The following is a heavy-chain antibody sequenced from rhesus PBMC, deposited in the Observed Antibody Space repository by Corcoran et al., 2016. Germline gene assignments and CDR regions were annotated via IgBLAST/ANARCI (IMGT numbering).Heavy chain of an antibody. CDR2: IYGSSGNT. CDR3: ARTYFYDSGYYYYFDY. J-gene: IGHJ4*01. V-gene: IGHV4-147*01. Sequence: QVQLQESGPGLVKPSETLSLTCAVSNYSISTNYWSWIRHPPRTGLEWIGFIYGSSGNTHYNPSLKSRVTISTDTSKNQFSLKLSSVTAADTAVYYCARTYFYDSGYYYYFDYWGQGVLVTVSS. CDR1: NYSISTNY. D-gene: IGHD3-28*01.